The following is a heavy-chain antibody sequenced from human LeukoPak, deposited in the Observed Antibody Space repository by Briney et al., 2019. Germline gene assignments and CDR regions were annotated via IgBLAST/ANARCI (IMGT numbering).Heavy chain of an antibody. CDR3: ARGQGSWYGYYLDY. CDR2: INHSGST. J-gene: IGHJ4*02. V-gene: IGHV4-34*01. Sequence: SETLSLTCAVYGGSFSGYYWSWIRQPPGKGLEWIGEINHSGSTNYNPSLKSRVTISVDTSKNQFSLKLSSVTAADTAVYYCARGQGSWYGYYLDYRGQGTLVTVSS. CDR1: GGSFSGYY. D-gene: IGHD6-13*01.